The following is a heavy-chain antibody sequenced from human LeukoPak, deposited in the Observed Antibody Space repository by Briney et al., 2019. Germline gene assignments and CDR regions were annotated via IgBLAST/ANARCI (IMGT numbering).Heavy chain of an antibody. Sequence: SETLSLTCTVSGVSMRTYYWSWIRQPPGKGLEWIGYIYYSGSTNYNPSLKSRVTISVDTSKNQFSLKLSSVTAADTAVYYCARGRSSWYNPNFDYWGQGTLVTVSS. V-gene: IGHV4-59*01. CDR3: ARGRSSWYNPNFDY. J-gene: IGHJ4*02. CDR1: GVSMRTYY. D-gene: IGHD6-13*01. CDR2: IYYSGST.